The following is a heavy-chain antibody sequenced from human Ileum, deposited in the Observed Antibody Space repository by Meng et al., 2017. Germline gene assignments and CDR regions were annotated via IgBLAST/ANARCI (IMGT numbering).Heavy chain of an antibody. Sequence: QVQLVQSGAEVKKPGASVKVSCKASGYTFTSYAIHWVRQAPGQRLEWMGWINGGNGKTKYSQKFQGRVTITRDTSASTAYMELSSLRSEDTAVYYCARAYCSGGSCSFDYWGQGTLVTVSS. CDR3: ARAYCSGGSCSFDY. CDR2: INGGNGKT. CDR1: GYTFTSYA. J-gene: IGHJ4*02. D-gene: IGHD2-15*01. V-gene: IGHV1-3*01.